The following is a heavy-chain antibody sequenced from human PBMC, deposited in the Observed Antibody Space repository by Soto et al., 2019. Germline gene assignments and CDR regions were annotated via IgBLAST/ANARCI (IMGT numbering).Heavy chain of an antibody. CDR2: IYWDDDD. J-gene: IGHJ4*02. Sequence: QITLKESGPTLVKPTQTLTLTCTFSGFSLSSSGVGVGWIRQPPGKALEWLALIYWDDDDRYRPSLNNRPTITQDPSTNPVLLKATNMAPVHPATYYCVHFQGHRSGCLPYWGQGILVTVSS. CDR3: VHFQGHRSGCLPY. CDR1: GFSLSSSGVG. D-gene: IGHD6-19*01. V-gene: IGHV2-5*02.